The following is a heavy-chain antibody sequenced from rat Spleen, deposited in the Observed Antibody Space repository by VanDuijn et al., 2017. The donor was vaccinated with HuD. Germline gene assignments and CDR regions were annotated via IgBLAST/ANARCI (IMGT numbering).Heavy chain of an antibody. Sequence: VQLVESGGGLVQPGRSLKLSCAASGFTFNNYWMTWIRQAPGKGLDWVAYISSSSGTVYADAVKGRFTISRDNAKNTLYLQLNSLRSEDTAIYYCARNDYPGITGVMDAWGQGVSVTVSS. D-gene: IGHD1-4*01. CDR2: ISSSSGT. V-gene: IGHV5-62*01. J-gene: IGHJ4*01. CDR3: ARNDYPGITGVMDA. CDR1: GFTFNNYW.